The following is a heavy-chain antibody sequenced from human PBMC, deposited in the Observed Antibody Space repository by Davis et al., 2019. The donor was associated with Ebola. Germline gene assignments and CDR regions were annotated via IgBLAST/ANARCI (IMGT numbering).Heavy chain of an antibody. CDR2: INTNTGNP. CDR3: TIGGTTGGFDY. V-gene: IGHV7-4-1*02. D-gene: IGHD3-16*01. J-gene: IGHJ4*02. CDR1: GYTFTSYA. Sequence: ASVKVSCKASGYTFTSYAMNWVRQAPGQGLEWMGWINTNTGNPTYAQGFTGRFVFSLDTSVSTAYLQISSLKADDTAVYYCTIGGTTGGFDYWGQGTLVTVSS.